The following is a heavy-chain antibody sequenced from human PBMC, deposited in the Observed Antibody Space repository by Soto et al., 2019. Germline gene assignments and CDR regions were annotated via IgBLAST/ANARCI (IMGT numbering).Heavy chain of an antibody. J-gene: IGHJ5*02. CDR3: ARLYCSSTSCYFRGGNWFDP. D-gene: IGHD2-2*01. CDR2: IYYSGST. V-gene: IGHV4-59*12. CDR1: GGSISSYC. Sequence: SETLSLTCTVSGGSISSYCWSWIRQPPGKGLEWIGYIYYSGSTNYNPSLKSRVTISVDKSKNQFSLKLSSVTAADTAVYYCARLYCSSTSCYFRGGNWFDPWGQGTLVTVSS.